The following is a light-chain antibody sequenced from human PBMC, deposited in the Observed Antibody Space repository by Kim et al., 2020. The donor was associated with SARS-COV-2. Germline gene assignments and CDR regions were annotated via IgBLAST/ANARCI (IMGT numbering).Light chain of an antibody. CDR2: GAS. CDR1: RSIDNL. J-gene: IGKJ2*01. CDR3: QKYDSGPYT. V-gene: IGKV1-27*01. Sequence: YGSVGDSVTSTCRASRSIDNLLAWYQEKPGKVPKLLIFGASTLKPGVPSRFSGTGSETDFTLTINPLQPEDVATYYCQKYDSGPYTFGQGTKLEI.